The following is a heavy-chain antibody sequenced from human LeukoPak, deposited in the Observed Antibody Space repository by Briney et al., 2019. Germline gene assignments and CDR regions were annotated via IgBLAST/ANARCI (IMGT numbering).Heavy chain of an antibody. Sequence: SETLSLTCTVSGDSISSYYWSWIRQPPGKALEWIGYTHYRGSTNYNPSLKSRVTMSVDTSKNQFSLKLTSVTAADTAVYYCSREGPVTDAFDIWGQGTLVTVSS. CDR1: GDSISSYY. CDR3: SREGPVTDAFDI. J-gene: IGHJ3*02. CDR2: THYRGST. D-gene: IGHD4-17*01. V-gene: IGHV4-59*01.